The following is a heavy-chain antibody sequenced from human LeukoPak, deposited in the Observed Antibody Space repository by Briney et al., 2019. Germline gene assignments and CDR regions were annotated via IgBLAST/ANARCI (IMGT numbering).Heavy chain of an antibody. J-gene: IGHJ3*02. Sequence: SVKVSCKASGGTFSSYAISWVRQAPGQGLEWMGGIIPIFGTANYAQKFQGRVTITADESTSTAYMELSSLRSADTAVYYCARAPLGATQAFDIWGQGTMVTVSS. CDR1: GGTFSSYA. CDR3: ARAPLGATQAFDI. V-gene: IGHV1-69*13. CDR2: IIPIFGTA. D-gene: IGHD1-26*01.